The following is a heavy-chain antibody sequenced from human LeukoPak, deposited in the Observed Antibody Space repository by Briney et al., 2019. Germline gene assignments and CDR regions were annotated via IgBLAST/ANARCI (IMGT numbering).Heavy chain of an antibody. CDR3: ARESITMIVVVSWFDP. CDR1: GYTFTEYY. D-gene: IGHD3-22*01. V-gene: IGHV1-2*02. CDR2: INPNSGGT. J-gene: IGHJ5*02. Sequence: ASVKVSCKASGYTFTEYYMHWVRQAPGQGLEWMGWINPNSGGTNYAQKFQGRVTMTRDTSISTAYMELSRLRSDDTAVYYCARESITMIVVVSWFDPWGQGTLVTASS.